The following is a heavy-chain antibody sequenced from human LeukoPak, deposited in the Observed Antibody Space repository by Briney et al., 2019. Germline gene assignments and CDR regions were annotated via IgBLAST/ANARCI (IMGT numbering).Heavy chain of an antibody. V-gene: IGHV1-2*02. J-gene: IGHJ4*02. CDR2: VNPNSGGT. CDR3: ARIGLTSDPFDY. Sequence: ASVKVSCKASGYTFTGYYMHWVRQAPGQGLEWMGWVNPNSGGTNYAQKFQGRVTMTRDTSISTAYMELSRLRSDDTAVYYCARIGLTSDPFDYWGQGTLVTVSS. D-gene: IGHD3-9*01. CDR1: GYTFTGYY.